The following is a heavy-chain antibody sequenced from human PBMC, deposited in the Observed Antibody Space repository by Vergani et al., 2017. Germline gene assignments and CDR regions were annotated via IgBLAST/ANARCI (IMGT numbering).Heavy chain of an antibody. CDR1: GASVNSYY. D-gene: IGHD3-9*01. Sequence: QVKLQESGPGLVKPSETLSPTCTVPGASVNSYYWCWIRQPPGKGLEWMGYVSFRGVTLYDPSVKGRMTISLNTSSNQFSLEVTSVTAADTAIYFCARTESFIVRYFHGALWGQGTLVTVSS. CDR3: ARTESFIVRYFHGAL. J-gene: IGHJ4*02. CDR2: VSFRGVT. V-gene: IGHV4-59*08.